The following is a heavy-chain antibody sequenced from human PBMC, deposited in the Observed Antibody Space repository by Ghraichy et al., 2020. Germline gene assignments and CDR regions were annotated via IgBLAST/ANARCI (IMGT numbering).Heavy chain of an antibody. CDR1: GASITSPYS. V-gene: IGHV4-30-2*01. D-gene: IGHD1/OR15-1a*01. CDR2: IYYGGSG. CDR3: AVLASNNVYV. J-gene: IGHJ6*02. Sequence: SETLSLTCDVSGASITSPYSWTWLRQAPGKGLEWIGYIYYGGSGHYNPSLKSRLTISVDRSRNRFSLDLKSVTAADAAGYYFAVLASNNVYVWGRWTTVTV.